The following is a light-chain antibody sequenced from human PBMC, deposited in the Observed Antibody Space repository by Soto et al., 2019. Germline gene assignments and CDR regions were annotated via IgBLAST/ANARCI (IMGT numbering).Light chain of an antibody. CDR3: QQYNNWPPWT. Sequence: EIVMTQSPATLSVSPGERATLSCRASQSVSSNLAWYQQKPGKAPRLLIYGASTRATGIPARFSGSGSGTKFTLTISSLQSEDFAVYYCQQYNNWPPWTFGQGTKVDNK. CDR1: QSVSSN. V-gene: IGKV3-15*01. J-gene: IGKJ1*01. CDR2: GAS.